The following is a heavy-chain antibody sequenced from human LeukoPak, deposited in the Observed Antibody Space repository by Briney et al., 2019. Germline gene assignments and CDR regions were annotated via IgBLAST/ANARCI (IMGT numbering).Heavy chain of an antibody. D-gene: IGHD6-19*01. CDR1: GFTFSSYS. CDR3: ARGDSSGPSG. Sequence: GGSLRLSCAASGFTFSSYSMNWVRQAPGKGLVWVSRINTDGSSTTYADSVKGRFTISRDNAKDTLYLQLNSLGAEDTAVYYCARGDSSGPSGWGQGTLVTVSS. J-gene: IGHJ3*01. CDR2: INTDGSST. V-gene: IGHV3-74*03.